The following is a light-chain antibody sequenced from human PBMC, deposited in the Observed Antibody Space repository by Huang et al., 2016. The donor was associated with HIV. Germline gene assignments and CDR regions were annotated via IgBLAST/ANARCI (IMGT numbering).Light chain of an antibody. V-gene: IGKV1-NL1*01. Sequence: DIQMTQSPSSLSASVGDRVTISCRASQGFSNALAWYQQKPGKAPTLLLYAASRMESGVPSRFSGRGSGTDYTLTISSLEPEDFATYYCQQYYTAPVTFGQGTKVEVK. CDR2: AAS. J-gene: IGKJ2*01. CDR1: QGFSNA. CDR3: QQYYTAPVT.